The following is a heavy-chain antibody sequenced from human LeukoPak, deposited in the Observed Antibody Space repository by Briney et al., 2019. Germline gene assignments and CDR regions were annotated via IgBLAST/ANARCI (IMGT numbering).Heavy chain of an antibody. V-gene: IGHV4-39*01. CDR2: IYYSGST. Sequence: SETLSLNCTVSGGSISSSSYYRGWIRQPPGKGLEWIGSIYYSGSTYYNPSLKSRVTKSVDTSKNQFSLKLSSVTAADTAVYYCARGQPLLEWSEDPGPSHFDYWGQGTLVTVSS. CDR1: GGSISSSSYY. D-gene: IGHD3-3*01. J-gene: IGHJ4*02. CDR3: ARGQPLLEWSEDPGPSHFDY.